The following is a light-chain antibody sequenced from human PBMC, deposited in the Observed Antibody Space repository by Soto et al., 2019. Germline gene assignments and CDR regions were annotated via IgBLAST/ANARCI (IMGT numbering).Light chain of an antibody. CDR3: QQYYSYPRT. CDR1: QGISSY. V-gene: IGKV1-8*01. Sequence: IQMTQSPSSVSASVGDIVTITCRASQGISSYLAWYQQKPGKAPKLLIYAASTLQSGVPSRFSGSGSGTDFTLTISCLQSEDFATYYCQQYYSYPRTFGQGTKVDIK. J-gene: IGKJ1*01. CDR2: AAS.